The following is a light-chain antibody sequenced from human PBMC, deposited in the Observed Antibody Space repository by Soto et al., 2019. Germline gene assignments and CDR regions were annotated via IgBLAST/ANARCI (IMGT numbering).Light chain of an antibody. Sequence: IQLTQSPSSLSASVGDRVTITCRASQSISSYLNWYQQKPGKAPKLLIYAASSLQSGVPSRFSGSGSGTDFTLTISSLQPEDFATYYCQQLKSYPLTCGGGTKVDSK. CDR3: QQLKSYPLT. J-gene: IGKJ4*01. CDR1: QSISSY. CDR2: AAS. V-gene: IGKV1-39*01.